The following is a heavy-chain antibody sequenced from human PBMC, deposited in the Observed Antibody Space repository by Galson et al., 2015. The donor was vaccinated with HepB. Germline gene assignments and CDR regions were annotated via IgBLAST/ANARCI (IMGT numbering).Heavy chain of an antibody. CDR3: ATGGGIVGATMINY. V-gene: IGHV4-4*02. J-gene: IGHJ4*02. D-gene: IGHD1-26*01. Sequence: ETLSLTCAVSGGSISSSNWWSWVRQPPGKGLEWIGEVYHSGSTNYNPSLKSRVTISVDKSKNQFSLKLSSVTAADTAVYYCATGGGIVGATMINYWGQGTLVTVSS. CDR2: VYHSGST. CDR1: GGSISSSNW.